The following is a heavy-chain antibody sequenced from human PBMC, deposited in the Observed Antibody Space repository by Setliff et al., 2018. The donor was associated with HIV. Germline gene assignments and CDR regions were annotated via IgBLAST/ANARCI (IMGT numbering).Heavy chain of an antibody. Sequence: GGSLRLSCTTSGFTFSDYEFNWVRQTPHEGLEWISYISGSGGRIFYLDSVKGRFTISRDNAKNSLYLQMNSLRAEKTAVYYCARDGGGLGVYWGQGTLVTVSS. V-gene: IGHV3-48*03. D-gene: IGHD3-16*01. CDR1: GFTFSDYE. CDR2: ISGSGGRI. J-gene: IGHJ4*02. CDR3: ARDGGGLGVY.